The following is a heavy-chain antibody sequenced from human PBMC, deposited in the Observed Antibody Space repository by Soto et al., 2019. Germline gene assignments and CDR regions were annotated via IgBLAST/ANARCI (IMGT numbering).Heavy chain of an antibody. CDR2: IIPILGIA. J-gene: IGHJ4*02. Sequence: QVQLVQSGAEVKKPGSSVKVSCKASGGTFSSYTISWVRQAPGQGLEWMGRIIPILGIANYAQKFQGRVTITADKSTSTAYMELSSLRSEDTAVYYCARDLWGSSTSRFYRGDDYWGQGTLVTVSS. V-gene: IGHV1-69*08. CDR3: ARDLWGSSTSRFYRGDDY. D-gene: IGHD2-2*01. CDR1: GGTFSSYT.